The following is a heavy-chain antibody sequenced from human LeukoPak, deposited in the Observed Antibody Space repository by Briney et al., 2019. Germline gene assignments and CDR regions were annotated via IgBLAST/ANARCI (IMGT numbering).Heavy chain of an antibody. J-gene: IGHJ4*02. V-gene: IGHV3-53*01. CDR2: IYSGGST. CDR3: AGGGYYDSSGYYSFDY. D-gene: IGHD3-22*01. Sequence: HAGGSLRLSCPASGFTFRSLGMHWVRQAPGKGLEWVSVIYSGGSTYYADSVKGRFTISRDNSKNTLYLQMNSLRAEDTAVYYCAGGGYYDSSGYYSFDYWGQGTLVTVSS. CDR1: GFTFRSLG.